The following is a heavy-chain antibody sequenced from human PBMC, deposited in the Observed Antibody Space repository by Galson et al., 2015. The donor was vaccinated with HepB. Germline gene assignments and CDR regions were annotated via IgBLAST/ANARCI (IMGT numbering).Heavy chain of an antibody. CDR3: ARGLRRTYYDFWSGYRTNWFDP. D-gene: IGHD3-3*01. V-gene: IGHV1-46*01. Sequence: SVKVSCKASGYTFTSYYMHWVRQAPGQGLEWMGIINPSGGSTSYAQKFQGRVTMTRDTSTSTVYMELSSLRSEDTAVYYCARGLRRTYYDFWSGYRTNWFDPWGQGTLVTVSS. CDR1: GYTFTSYY. CDR2: INPSGGST. J-gene: IGHJ5*02.